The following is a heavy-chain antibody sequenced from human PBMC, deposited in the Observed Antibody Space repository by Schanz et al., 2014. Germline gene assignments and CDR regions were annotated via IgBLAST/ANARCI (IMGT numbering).Heavy chain of an antibody. J-gene: IGHJ4*02. D-gene: IGHD5-12*01. CDR2: ISSGGNP. CDR3: ARKVVATIGGYYDN. Sequence: EVQLLESGGGLVQPGGSLRLSCTASGFTFSSYSMNWVRQAPGKGLEWVSSISSGGNPYYANSVKGRFGISRDNSENTLYLQMSSLRVEDTAVYYCARKVVATIGGYYDNWGQGTLVIVSS. V-gene: IGHV3-23*01. CDR1: GFTFSSYS.